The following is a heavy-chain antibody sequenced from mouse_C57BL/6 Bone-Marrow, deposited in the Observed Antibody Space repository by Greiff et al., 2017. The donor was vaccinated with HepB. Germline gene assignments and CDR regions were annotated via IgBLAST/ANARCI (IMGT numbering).Heavy chain of an antibody. V-gene: IGHV1-81*01. D-gene: IGHD1-1*01. CDR2: IYPRSGNT. J-gene: IGHJ3*01. CDR1: GYTFTSYG. CDR3: ASRGLYYPQWGVAY. Sequence: QVHVKQSGAELARPGASVKLSCKASGYTFTSYGISWVKQRTGQGLEWIGMIYPRSGNTYYNEKFKSKATLTADKSSSTAYMELRSLTSEDSAVYFCASRGLYYPQWGVAYWGQGTLVTVSA.